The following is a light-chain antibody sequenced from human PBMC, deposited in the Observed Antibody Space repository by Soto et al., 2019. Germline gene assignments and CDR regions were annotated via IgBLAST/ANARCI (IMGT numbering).Light chain of an antibody. Sequence: SALTQPASVSGSPGQSITISCTGTSSDIGYYDYVSWYQHHSGKAPKLIIYEVNNRPSGVSNRFSGSKSVNTASLTISGLQAEDEADYYCSSHSSSSAYYVFGTGTNVTVL. J-gene: IGLJ1*01. V-gene: IGLV2-14*01. CDR3: SSHSSSSAYYV. CDR2: EVN. CDR1: SSDIGYYDY.